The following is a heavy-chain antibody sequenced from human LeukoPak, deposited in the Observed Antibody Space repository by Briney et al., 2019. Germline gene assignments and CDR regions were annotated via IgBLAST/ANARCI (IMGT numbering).Heavy chain of an antibody. D-gene: IGHD4-17*01. CDR2: IRGSGGST. CDR1: GFTFSIYA. CDR3: AKLLNDYGDYYFDY. Sequence: TGGSLRLSCAASGFTFSIYAMTWVRQAPGKGLEWVSAIRGSGGSTYYADSVKGRFTISRDNSKNTLYLQMNSLRAEDTAVYYCAKLLNDYGDYYFDYWGQGTLVTVSS. V-gene: IGHV3-23*01. J-gene: IGHJ4*02.